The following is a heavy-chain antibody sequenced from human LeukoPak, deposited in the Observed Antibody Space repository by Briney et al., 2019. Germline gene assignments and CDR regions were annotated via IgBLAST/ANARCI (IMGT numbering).Heavy chain of an antibody. Sequence: SETLSLTCTVSGYSISSGFYWGWIRQPPGKGLEWIGSMYHSGSTYYNPSLKSRVTISVDTSKNQLSLKLSSVTAADTAVYYCARVHYYDNSGYWFFDYWGQGTLVTVSS. J-gene: IGHJ4*02. CDR2: MYHSGST. CDR1: GYSISSGFY. CDR3: ARVHYYDNSGYWFFDY. V-gene: IGHV4-38-2*02. D-gene: IGHD3-22*01.